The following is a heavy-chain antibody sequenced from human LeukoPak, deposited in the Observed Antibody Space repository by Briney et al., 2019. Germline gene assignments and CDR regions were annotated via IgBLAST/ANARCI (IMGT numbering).Heavy chain of an antibody. J-gene: IGHJ4*02. CDR1: GGTFSSYA. CDR2: IIPIFGTA. D-gene: IGHD3/OR15-3a*01. Sequence: SVKVSCKASGGTFSSYAISWVRQAPGQGLEWMGGIIPIFGTANYAQKFQGRVTITADESTSTAYMELSSLRSEDTAVYYCARARTDGYYFDYWGQGTLVTVSS. CDR3: ARARTDGYYFDY. V-gene: IGHV1-69*13.